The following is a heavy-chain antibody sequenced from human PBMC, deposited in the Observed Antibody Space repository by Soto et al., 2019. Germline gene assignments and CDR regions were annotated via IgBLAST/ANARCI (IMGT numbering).Heavy chain of an antibody. V-gene: IGHV1-18*01. CDR1: GYTFTSYG. CDR2: ISAYNGNT. J-gene: IGHJ5*02. CDR3: ARDLGYCISTSCSRWFDP. D-gene: IGHD2-2*01. Sequence: QVQLVQSGAEMKKPGASVKVSCKASGYTFTSYGISWVRQAPGQGLEWMGWISAYNGNTNYAQKLQGRVTMTTDTSTSTAYMELRRLRSDDTAVFYCARDLGYCISTSCSRWFDPWGQGTLVTVSS.